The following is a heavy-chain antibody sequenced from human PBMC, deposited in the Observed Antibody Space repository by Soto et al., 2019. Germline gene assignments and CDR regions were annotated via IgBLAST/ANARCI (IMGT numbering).Heavy chain of an antibody. CDR1: GFTFSSYG. J-gene: IGHJ4*02. V-gene: IGHV3-33*01. Sequence: GGSLRLSCAASGFTFSSYGMHWVRQAPGKGLEWVAVIWYDGSNKYYADSVKGRFTISRDNSKNTLYLQMNSLRAEDTAVYYCARGGLRGYDNDYFDYWGQGTLVTVSS. CDR3: ARGGLRGYDNDYFDY. D-gene: IGHD5-12*01. CDR2: IWYDGSNK.